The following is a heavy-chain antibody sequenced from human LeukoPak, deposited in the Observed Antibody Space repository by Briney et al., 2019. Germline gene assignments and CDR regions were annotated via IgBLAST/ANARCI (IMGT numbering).Heavy chain of an antibody. CDR2: ISSSGSTI. J-gene: IGHJ4*02. D-gene: IGHD3-9*01. CDR3: ASNDILTGYGY. CDR1: GFTFSSYE. Sequence: GGSLRLSCAASGFTFSSYEMNWVRQAPGKGLEWVSYISSSGSTIYYADSVKGRFTISRDNAKNSLYLQMNSLRAEDTAVYYCASNDILTGYGYWGREPWSPSPQ. V-gene: IGHV3-48*03.